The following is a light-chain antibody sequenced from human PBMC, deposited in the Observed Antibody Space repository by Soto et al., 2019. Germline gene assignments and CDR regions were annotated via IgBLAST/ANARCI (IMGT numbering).Light chain of an antibody. V-gene: IGLV1-40*01. Sequence: QSVLTQPPSVSGAPGQRVTIFCTGSSSNIGADYHVHWYQQLPGTAPRLLIYVNTNRPSGVPGRFSGSKSDTSASLALTGLQAEDEGDYYCQSYDTSLRAYVFGTGTKVTVL. CDR3: QSYDTSLRAYV. CDR2: VNT. J-gene: IGLJ1*01. CDR1: SSNIGADYH.